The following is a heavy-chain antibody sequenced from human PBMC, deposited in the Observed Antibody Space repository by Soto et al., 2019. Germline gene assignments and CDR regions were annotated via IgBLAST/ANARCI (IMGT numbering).Heavy chain of an antibody. D-gene: IGHD6-13*01. Sequence: GGSLRLSCAASGFTFSSYSMNWVRQAPGKGLEWVSSISISSSYIYYADSVMGRFPISRDNAKNSLYLQMNSLRAEDTAVYYCARSQSRIAGGAFDIWGQGTMVTVSS. CDR3: ARSQSRIAGGAFDI. CDR2: ISISSSYI. J-gene: IGHJ3*02. CDR1: GFTFSSYS. V-gene: IGHV3-21*01.